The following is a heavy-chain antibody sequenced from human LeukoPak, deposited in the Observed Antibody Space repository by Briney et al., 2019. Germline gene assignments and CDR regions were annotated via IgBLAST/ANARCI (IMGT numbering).Heavy chain of an antibody. CDR2: IIPIFGTA. CDR3: VREEGTSYPGWFDP. V-gene: IGHV1-69*13. Sequence: GASVKVSCKASGGTFSSYVISWVRQAPGQGLEWIGGIIPIFGTANYAQKFQGRVTITADESTSTAYMELSSLRSEDTAVYYCVREEGTSYPGWFDPWGQGTLVTVSS. J-gene: IGHJ5*02. CDR1: GGTFSSYV. D-gene: IGHD2-2*01.